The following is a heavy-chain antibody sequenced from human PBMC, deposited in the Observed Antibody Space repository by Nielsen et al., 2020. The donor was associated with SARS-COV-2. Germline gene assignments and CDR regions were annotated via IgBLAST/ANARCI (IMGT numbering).Heavy chain of an antibody. J-gene: IGHJ4*02. CDR2: IWYDGSNK. Sequence: GESLKISCAASGFTFSGYGMHWVRQAPGKGLEWVAVIWYDGSNKYYADSVKGRFTISRDNSKNTLYLQMNSLRAEDTAVYYCARDYCSGGSCYTGAYWGQGTLVTVSS. CDR3: ARDYCSGGSCYTGAY. CDR1: GFTFSGYG. D-gene: IGHD2-15*01. V-gene: IGHV3-33*08.